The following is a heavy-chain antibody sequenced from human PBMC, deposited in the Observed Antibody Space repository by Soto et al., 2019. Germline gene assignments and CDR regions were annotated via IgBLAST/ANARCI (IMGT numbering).Heavy chain of an antibody. Sequence: QVQLQESGPGLVKPSETLSLTCSVSGGSVSSGSYYWSWIRQPPGKGLEWIGYIYYSGSTKYNPSLKRRVTISVDTSKNQFSLKLSSVTAADPAVYYCARAGLGDGSDYWGQGTLVTVSS. CDR3: ARAGLGDGSDY. J-gene: IGHJ4*02. V-gene: IGHV4-61*01. CDR1: GGSVSSGSYY. CDR2: IYYSGST. D-gene: IGHD1-26*01.